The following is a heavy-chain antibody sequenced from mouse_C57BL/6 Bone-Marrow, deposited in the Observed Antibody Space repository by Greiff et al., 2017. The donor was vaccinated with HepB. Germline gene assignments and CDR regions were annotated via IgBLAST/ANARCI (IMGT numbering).Heavy chain of an antibody. D-gene: IGHD2-4*01. V-gene: IGHV5-9*04. CDR2: ISGGGGNT. J-gene: IGHJ3*01. Sequence: DVQLQESGGGLVKPGGSLKLSCAASGFTFSSYTMSWVRQTPEKRLEWVATISGGGGNTYYPDSVKGRFTISRDNAKNTLYLQMSSLRSEDTALYYCARPYDYDGAYWGQGTLVTVSA. CDR3: ARPYDYDGAY. CDR1: GFTFSSYT.